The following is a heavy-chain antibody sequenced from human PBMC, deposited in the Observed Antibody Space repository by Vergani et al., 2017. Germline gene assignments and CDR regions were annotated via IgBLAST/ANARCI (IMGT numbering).Heavy chain of an antibody. D-gene: IGHD5-12*01. Sequence: EVQLLESGGGLVQPGGSLRLSCAASGFTFSSYAMSWVRQAPGKGLEWVSAISGSGGSTYYADSVKGRFTISRDNSKNTLYLQMNSLRAEDTAVYYCEMLDIVATSSDPVPYWGQGTLVTDSS. CDR3: EMLDIVATSSDPVPY. CDR2: ISGSGGST. CDR1: GFTFSSYA. V-gene: IGHV3-23*01. J-gene: IGHJ4*02.